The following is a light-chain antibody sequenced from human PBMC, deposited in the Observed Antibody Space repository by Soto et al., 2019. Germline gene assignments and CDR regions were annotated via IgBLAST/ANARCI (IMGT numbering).Light chain of an antibody. CDR3: QSYDSGEVV. J-gene: IGLJ2*01. CDR1: SSNIGAGYD. CDR2: GNS. Sequence: QSVLTQPPSVSGAPGQRVTISCTGSSSNIGAGYDVHWYQQLPGTAPKLLIYGNSNRPSGVPDRFSGSKSGTSASLAITGLQAEDEADSYCQSYDSGEVVFGGGTKLTVL. V-gene: IGLV1-40*01.